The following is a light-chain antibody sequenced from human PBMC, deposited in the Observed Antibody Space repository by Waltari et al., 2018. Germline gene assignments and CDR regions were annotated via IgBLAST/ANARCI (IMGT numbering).Light chain of an antibody. CDR3: QQYSASPHVT. V-gene: IGKV3-20*01. Sequence: VLTQSPGTLSLSPGDRATLSCRASQSVSGNYLAWYQQKPGQSPRLLIYDTSTRATGIPDRFRGSGSGTDFTLTINRLEPEDFAVYFCQQYSASPHVTFGQGTRLEIK. J-gene: IGKJ5*01. CDR1: QSVSGNY. CDR2: DTS.